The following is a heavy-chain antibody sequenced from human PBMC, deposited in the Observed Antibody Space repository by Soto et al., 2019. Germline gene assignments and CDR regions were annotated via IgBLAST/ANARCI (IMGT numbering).Heavy chain of an antibody. CDR2: IYYSGST. CDR1: GGSISSGGYY. Sequence: QVQLQESGPGLVKPSQTLSLTCTVSGGSISSGGYYWSWIRQHPGKGLEWIGYIYYSGSTYYNPSLKSRVTISVDTSKNQFSLKLSSVTAADTAVYYCARDRWYYYDSSGYAYFDYWGQGTLVTVSS. D-gene: IGHD3-22*01. V-gene: IGHV4-31*03. CDR3: ARDRWYYYDSSGYAYFDY. J-gene: IGHJ4*02.